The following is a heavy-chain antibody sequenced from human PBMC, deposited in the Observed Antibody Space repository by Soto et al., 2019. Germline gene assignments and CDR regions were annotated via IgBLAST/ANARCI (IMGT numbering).Heavy chain of an antibody. CDR1: GFTFSACA. Sequence: GGSLRLSCAASGFTFSACAMSWVRQAPGKGLEWVSAISGSDNSTYYADSVKGRFTISRDNSKNTLYLQMSSLRADDTAVYYCAPMGVWGQGTTVTASS. CDR3: APMGV. V-gene: IGHV3-23*01. J-gene: IGHJ6*02. CDR2: ISGSDNST.